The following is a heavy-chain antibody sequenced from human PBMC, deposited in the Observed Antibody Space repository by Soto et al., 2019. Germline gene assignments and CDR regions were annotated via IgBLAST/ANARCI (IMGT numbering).Heavy chain of an antibody. Sequence: QVHLVQSGAEVKKPGASVKVSCKASGYTFTSYGITWVRQAPGQGLEGMGWISAHNGNTDYAQKLQGRVIVTRDTSTSKAYMELRSLRSDDTAVYYCARGRYGDSWGQGALVTVSS. V-gene: IGHV1-18*01. CDR3: ARGRYGDS. D-gene: IGHD1-1*01. J-gene: IGHJ4*02. CDR1: GYTFTSYG. CDR2: ISAHNGNT.